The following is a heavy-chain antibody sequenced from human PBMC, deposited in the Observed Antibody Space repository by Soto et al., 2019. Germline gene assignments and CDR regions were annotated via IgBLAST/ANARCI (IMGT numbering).Heavy chain of an antibody. V-gene: IGHV4-39*01. J-gene: IGHJ5*02. CDR1: GGSISSSSYY. D-gene: IGHD3-10*01. CDR3: ARYRMVRGVISTFNWFDP. CDR2: IYYSGST. Sequence: SETLSLTCTVSGGSISSSSYYWGWIRQPPGKGLEWIGSIYYSGSTYYNPPLKSRVTISVDTSKNQFSLKLSSVTAADTAVYYCARYRMVRGVISTFNWFDPWGQGTLVTVSS.